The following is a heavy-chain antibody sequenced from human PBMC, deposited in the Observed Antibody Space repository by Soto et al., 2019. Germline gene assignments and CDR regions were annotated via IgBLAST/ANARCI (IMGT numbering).Heavy chain of an antibody. V-gene: IGHV4-34*01. Sequence: PSDTLCLTCAVYGGSFSGYYWSRIRQPPGKGLEWIGEINHSGSTNYNPSLKSRVTISVDTSKNQFSLKLSSVTAADTAVYYCARGVVKRSRGVIWTKGWFDPWGQGTLVTVS. J-gene: IGHJ5*02. D-gene: IGHD3-10*01. CDR1: GGSFSGYY. CDR2: INHSGST. CDR3: ARGVVKRSRGVIWTKGWFDP.